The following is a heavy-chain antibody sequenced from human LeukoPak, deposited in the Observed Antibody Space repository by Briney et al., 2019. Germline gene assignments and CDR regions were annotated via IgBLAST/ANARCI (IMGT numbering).Heavy chain of an antibody. D-gene: IGHD3-3*01. CDR1: GGSFSGYY. J-gene: IGHJ3*02. CDR2: INHSGST. CDR3: ARARASITIFGVVRTNAFDI. V-gene: IGHV4-34*01. Sequence: SETLSLTCAVYGGSFSGYYWSWIRQPPGKGLEWIGEINHSGSTNYNPSLKRRVTISVDTYKNQLSLKLSSVTAADTAVYYCARARASITIFGVVRTNAFDIWGQGTMVTVSS.